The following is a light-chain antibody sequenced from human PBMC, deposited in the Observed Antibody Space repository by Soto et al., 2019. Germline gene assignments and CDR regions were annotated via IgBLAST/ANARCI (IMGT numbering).Light chain of an antibody. CDR1: QTVLHSPNNKDY. CDR2: WAS. CDR3: QQYYRSPPT. V-gene: IGKV4-1*01. J-gene: IGKJ1*01. Sequence: DIVMTQSPDSLAASLGERVTINCKSSQTVLHSPNNKDYLVWYQQKPGQPPKLLIRWASVRASGVPDRISGSGSATDFTLTINSLQAEDVAIYYCQQYYRSPPTFGQGTRVELK.